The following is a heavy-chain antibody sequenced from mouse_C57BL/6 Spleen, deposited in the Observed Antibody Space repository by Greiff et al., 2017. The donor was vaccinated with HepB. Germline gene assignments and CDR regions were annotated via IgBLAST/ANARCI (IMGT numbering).Heavy chain of an antibody. Sequence: QVQLQQSGAELVKPGASVKLSCKASGYTFTSYWMHWVKQRPGQGLEWIGMIHPNSGSTNYNEKFKSKATLTVDKSSSTAYMQLSSLTSEDSAVYYCARSSYVRFAYWGQGTLVTVSA. J-gene: IGHJ3*01. CDR3: ARSSYVRFAY. V-gene: IGHV1-64*01. D-gene: IGHD1-1*01. CDR2: IHPNSGST. CDR1: GYTFTSYW.